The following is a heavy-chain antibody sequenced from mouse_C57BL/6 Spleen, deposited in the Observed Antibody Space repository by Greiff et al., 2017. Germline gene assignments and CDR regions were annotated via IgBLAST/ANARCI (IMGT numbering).Heavy chain of an antibody. CDR1: GYTFTDHT. V-gene: IGHV1-78*01. J-gene: IGHJ2*01. Sequence: QVQLQQSDAELVKPGASVKISCKVSGYTFTDHTIHWMKQRPEQGLEWIGYIYPRDGSTKYNEKFKGKATLTADKSSSTAYMQHNSLTSEDSAVYFCARSHYYGSEGRYFDYWGQGTTLTVSS. CDR3: ARSHYYGSEGRYFDY. D-gene: IGHD1-1*01. CDR2: IYPRDGST.